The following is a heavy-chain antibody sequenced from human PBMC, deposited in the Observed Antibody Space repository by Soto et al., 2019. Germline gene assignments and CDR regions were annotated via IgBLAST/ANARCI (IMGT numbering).Heavy chain of an antibody. Sequence: GASVKVSCKASGYTFTGYYMHWVRQAPGQGLEWMGWINPNSGGTNYAQKFQGWVTMTRDTSISTAYMELSRLRSVDTAVYYCARDRPPGYYDSSGYPYGMDVWGQGTTVTVSS. CDR2: INPNSGGT. J-gene: IGHJ6*02. CDR1: GYTFTGYY. V-gene: IGHV1-2*04. CDR3: ARDRPPGYYDSSGYPYGMDV. D-gene: IGHD3-22*01.